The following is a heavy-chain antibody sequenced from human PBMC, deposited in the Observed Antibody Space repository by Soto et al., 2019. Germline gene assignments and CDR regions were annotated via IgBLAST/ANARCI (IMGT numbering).Heavy chain of an antibody. V-gene: IGHV2-5*02. J-gene: IGHJ1*01. CDR3: AHNGDYILRYFQH. CDR1: GFSLTTYGVG. Sequence: SGPTLVKPTQTLTLTCIFSGFSLTTYGVGVAWFRQPPGKALDWLAVIYWDNDDRYSPSLKNRLTITKDTSKNQVVLTMTSMDPVDTATYYCAHNGDYILRYFQHWGQGTLVTVSS. CDR2: IYWDNDD. D-gene: IGHD4-17*01.